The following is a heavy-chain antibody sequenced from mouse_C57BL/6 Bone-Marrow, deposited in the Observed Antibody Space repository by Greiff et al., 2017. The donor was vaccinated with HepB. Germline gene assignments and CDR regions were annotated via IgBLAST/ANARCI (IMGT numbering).Heavy chain of an antibody. D-gene: IGHD6-1*01. CDR2: INPGSGGT. J-gene: IGHJ2*01. CDR3: ARCLWGLDY. V-gene: IGHV1-54*01. Sequence: VQLQQSGAELVRPGTSVKVSCKASGYAFTNYLIEWVKQRPGQGLEWIGVINPGSGGTNYNEKFKGKATLTADKSSSTAYMQLSSLTSEDSAVYVCARCLWGLDYWGRGTTLTVTS. CDR1: GYAFTNYL.